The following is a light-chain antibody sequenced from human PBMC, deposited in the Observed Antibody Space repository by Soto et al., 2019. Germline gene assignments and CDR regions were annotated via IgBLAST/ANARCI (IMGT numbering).Light chain of an antibody. CDR2: GNS. Sequence: QSVLTQPPSGSGAPGQRVPISCTGSSSNIGAGYDVHWYQQLPGTAPKLLIYGNSNRPSGVPDRFSGSKSGTSASLAITGLQAEDEADYYCQSYDSSLRGWVFGGGTKLTVL. CDR3: QSYDSSLRGWV. J-gene: IGLJ3*02. V-gene: IGLV1-40*01. CDR1: SSNIGAGYD.